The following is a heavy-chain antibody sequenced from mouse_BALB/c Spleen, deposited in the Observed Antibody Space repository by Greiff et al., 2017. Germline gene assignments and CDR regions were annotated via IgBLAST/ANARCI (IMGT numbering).Heavy chain of an antibody. V-gene: IGHV1-9*01. Sequence: VQLQQSGAELMKPGASVKISCKATGYTFSSYWIEWVKQRPGHGLEWIGEILPGSGSTNYNEKFKGKATFTADTSSNTAYMQLSSLTSEDSAVYYCARSAYDYDDYFDYWGQGTTLTVSS. J-gene: IGHJ2*01. D-gene: IGHD2-4*01. CDR1: GYTFSSYW. CDR3: ARSAYDYDDYFDY. CDR2: ILPGSGST.